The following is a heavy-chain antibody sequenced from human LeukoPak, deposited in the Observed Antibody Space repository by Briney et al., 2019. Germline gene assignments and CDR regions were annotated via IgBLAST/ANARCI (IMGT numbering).Heavy chain of an antibody. J-gene: IGHJ3*02. D-gene: IGHD2-15*01. CDR3: ARDFNYCSGGSCYEVYDI. Sequence: PGGSLRLSCAASTLTFSSDWMHWVRQAPGKGLVWVSRINPDGGDTTYADSVKGRFTISRDNAKNTLCLQMDSLRAEDTAVYYCARDFNYCSGGSCYEVYDIWGQGTMVTVSS. CDR1: TLTFSSDW. CDR2: INPDGGDT. V-gene: IGHV3-74*01.